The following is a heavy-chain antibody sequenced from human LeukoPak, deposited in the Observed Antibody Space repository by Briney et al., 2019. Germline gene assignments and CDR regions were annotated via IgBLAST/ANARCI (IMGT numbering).Heavy chain of an antibody. CDR2: INWNGETT. D-gene: IGHD3-10*01. Sequence: GGPLRLSCAASRFIFEANGMRWVRPGQGNGREWGSGINWNGETTAYVDSGKGRFTLCIDNAKNSLYLQMNSRRAEDTALYYCATHSYYYGSGSYPHYLDYWGQGTLVTVSS. CDR1: RFIFEANG. CDR3: ATHSYYYGSGSYPHYLDY. J-gene: IGHJ4*02. V-gene: IGHV3-20*04.